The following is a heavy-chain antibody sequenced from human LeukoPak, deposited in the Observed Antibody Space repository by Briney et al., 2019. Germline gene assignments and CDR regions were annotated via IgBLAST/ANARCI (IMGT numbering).Heavy chain of an antibody. V-gene: IGHV1-18*01. CDR2: ISAYNGNT. J-gene: IGHJ5*02. D-gene: IGHD1-26*01. Sequence: ASVKVSCKASGYTFTSYGISWVRQAPGQGLEWMGWISAYNGNTNYAQKLQGRVTMTTDTSTSTAYMELRSLRSDDTAVYYCARDSRGATSRRYNWFDPWGQGTLVTVSS. CDR1: GYTFTSYG. CDR3: ARDSRGATSRRYNWFDP.